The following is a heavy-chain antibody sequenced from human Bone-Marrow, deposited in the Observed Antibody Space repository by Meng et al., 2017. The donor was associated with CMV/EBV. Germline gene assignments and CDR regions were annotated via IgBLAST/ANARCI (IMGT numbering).Heavy chain of an antibody. CDR2: ISSSGSTI. CDR3: ARVGGYSYGNYYYYYGMDV. D-gene: IGHD5-18*01. V-gene: IGHV3-48*03. Sequence: GESLKISCAASGFTFDDYGMSWVRQAPGKGLEWVSYISSSGSTIYYADSVKGRFTISRDNAKNSLYLQMSSLRAEDTAVYYCARVGGYSYGNYYYYYGMDVWGQGTTVTVSS. CDR1: GFTFDDYG. J-gene: IGHJ6*02.